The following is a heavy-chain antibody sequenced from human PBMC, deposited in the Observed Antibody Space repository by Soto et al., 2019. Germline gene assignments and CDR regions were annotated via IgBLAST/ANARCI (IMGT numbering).Heavy chain of an antibody. CDR2: IDPSDSYT. Sequence: GESLKISCKGSGYSFTSYWISWVRQMPGKGLEWMGRIDPSDSYTNYSPSFQGHVTISADKSISTAYLQWSSLKASDTAMYYCARGEVVVAATLDYYYGMDVWGQGTTVTVSS. CDR1: GYSFTSYW. J-gene: IGHJ6*02. D-gene: IGHD2-15*01. V-gene: IGHV5-10-1*01. CDR3: ARGEVVVAATLDYYYGMDV.